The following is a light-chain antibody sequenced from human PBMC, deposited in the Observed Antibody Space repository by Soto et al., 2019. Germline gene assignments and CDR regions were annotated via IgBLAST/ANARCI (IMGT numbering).Light chain of an antibody. CDR3: QVWDSSSDWV. Sequence: SYELTQSPSVSVAPGQTARISCGGDNIESKSVHWYQQRPGQAPVLVVFDGSDRPSGIPDRFSGSNSGNTATLTISRVEAGDEADYYCQVWDSSSDWVFGGGTKLTVL. V-gene: IGLV3-21*02. J-gene: IGLJ3*02. CDR2: DGS. CDR1: NIESKS.